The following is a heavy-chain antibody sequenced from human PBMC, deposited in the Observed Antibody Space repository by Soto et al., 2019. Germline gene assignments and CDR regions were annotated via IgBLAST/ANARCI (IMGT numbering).Heavy chain of an antibody. Sequence: GESLKISCKGSGYSFTSYWIGWVRQMPGKGLEWMGIIYPGDSDTRYSPSFQGQVTISADKSISTAYLQWSSLKASDTAMYYCARHFASMVRGVINPTYHYYYGMDVWGQGTTVTVSS. D-gene: IGHD3-10*01. V-gene: IGHV5-51*01. CDR2: IYPGDSDT. J-gene: IGHJ6*02. CDR1: GYSFTSYW. CDR3: ARHFASMVRGVINPTYHYYYGMDV.